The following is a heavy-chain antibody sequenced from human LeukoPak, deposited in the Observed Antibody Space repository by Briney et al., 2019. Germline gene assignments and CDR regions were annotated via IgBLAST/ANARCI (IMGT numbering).Heavy chain of an antibody. V-gene: IGHV4-59*01. Sequence: SETLSLTCAVSGASIRTYYWTWVRQPPGKGLEWIGYVYHSGSTYYTPSLRRRVAMSIDTSENSFSLKLNSVTAADMAVYYCAASLTALRPSYYFDFWAQGIQVTVSS. J-gene: IGHJ4*02. CDR3: AASLTALRPSYYFDF. CDR2: VYHSGST. D-gene: IGHD6-25*01. CDR1: GASIRTYY.